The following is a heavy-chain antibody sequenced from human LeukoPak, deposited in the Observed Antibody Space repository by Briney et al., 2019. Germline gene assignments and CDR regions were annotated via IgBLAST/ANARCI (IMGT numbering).Heavy chain of an antibody. CDR1: GYTFTGYY. CDR2: INPNSGVT. Sequence: PSVKASCKASGYTFTGYYMHWLRQAPGHGLEGLGWINPNSGVTDYAQKFQGRGTMSRYTSISTAYMELSRLRADDTAVYYCATRGHVVTPLDYYYYMDVWGKGTTVTVSS. J-gene: IGHJ6*03. CDR3: ATRGHVVTPLDYYYYMDV. D-gene: IGHD4-23*01. V-gene: IGHV1-2*02.